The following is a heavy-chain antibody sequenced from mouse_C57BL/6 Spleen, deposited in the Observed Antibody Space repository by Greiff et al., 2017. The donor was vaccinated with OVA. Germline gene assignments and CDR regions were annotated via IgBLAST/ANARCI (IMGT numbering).Heavy chain of an antibody. J-gene: IGHJ3*01. CDR1: GYSFTGYY. V-gene: IGHV1-42*01. CDR2: INPSTGGT. Sequence: VQLQQSGPELVKPGASVKISCKASGYSFTGYYMNWVKQSPEKSLEWIGEINPSTGGTTYNQKFKAKATLTVDKSSSTAYMQLKSLTSEDSAVYYCARESRDDYDRGFAYWGQGTLVTVSA. CDR3: ARESRDDYDRGFAY. D-gene: IGHD2-4*01.